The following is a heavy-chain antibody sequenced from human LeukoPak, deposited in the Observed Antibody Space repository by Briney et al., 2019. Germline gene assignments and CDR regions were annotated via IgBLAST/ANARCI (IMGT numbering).Heavy chain of an antibody. CDR2: VYPNGNT. J-gene: IGHJ4*02. Sequence: GGSLRLSCAASGITVSSNYMNWVRQAPGKGLEWVSMVYPNGNTFYTDSVKGRFTISRDNSKNTLDLQMNSLRAEDTAVYYCARRGHGYGSPFDYWGQGTLVTVSS. D-gene: IGHD5-18*01. CDR1: GITVSSNY. V-gene: IGHV3-66*04. CDR3: ARRGHGYGSPFDY.